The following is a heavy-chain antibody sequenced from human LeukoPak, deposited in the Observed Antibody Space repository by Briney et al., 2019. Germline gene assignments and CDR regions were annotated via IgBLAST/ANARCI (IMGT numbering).Heavy chain of an antibody. CDR3: AREYVNSGFDL. CDR1: GYTFTTYY. Sequence: APVRVSCKASGYTFTTYYMHWVRQAPGQGLEWMGWINPNSGGTSYAQKFQGRVTMARDTSISTAYMDLSRLQSDDTAVYYCAREYVNSGFDLWGQGTLVTVSS. V-gene: IGHV1-2*02. J-gene: IGHJ5*02. D-gene: IGHD1-1*01. CDR2: INPNSGGT.